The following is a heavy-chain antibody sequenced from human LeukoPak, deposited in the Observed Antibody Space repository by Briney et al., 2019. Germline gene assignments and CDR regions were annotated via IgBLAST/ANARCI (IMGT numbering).Heavy chain of an antibody. J-gene: IGHJ4*02. CDR3: TRVLLWFGEFASDY. V-gene: IGHV3-49*04. CDR1: GFTFGDHA. Sequence: GGSLRLSFTASGFTFGDHAMSWVRQAPGKGLEWVCFIRSKAYGGTTEYAASVKGRFTISRDDSKSIAYLQMNSLKTEDTAVYYCTRVLLWFGEFASDYWGQGTLVTVSS. CDR2: IRSKAYGGTT. D-gene: IGHD3-10*01.